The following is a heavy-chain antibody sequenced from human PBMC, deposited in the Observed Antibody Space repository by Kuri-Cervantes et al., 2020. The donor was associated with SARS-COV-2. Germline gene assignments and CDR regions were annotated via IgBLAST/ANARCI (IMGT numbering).Heavy chain of an antibody. CDR1: GFTFSSYG. J-gene: IGHJ4*02. Sequence: GESLKISCAASGFTFSSYGMHWVRQAPGKGLEWVAFIRYDGSNKYYADSVKGRFTISRDNSKNTLYLQMNSLRSDDTAVYYCARAAEDSSGYYYGVYDYWGQGTLVTVSS. CDR3: ARAAEDSSGYYYGVYDY. CDR2: IRYDGSNK. D-gene: IGHD3-22*01. V-gene: IGHV3-30*02.